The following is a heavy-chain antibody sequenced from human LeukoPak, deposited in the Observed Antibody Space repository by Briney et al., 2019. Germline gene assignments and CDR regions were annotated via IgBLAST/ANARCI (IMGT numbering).Heavy chain of an antibody. J-gene: IGHJ5*02. D-gene: IGHD6-25*01. CDR2: IYYSGST. V-gene: IGHV4-59*08. CDR3: VRRSAAAGTHWFDP. CDR1: GGSLSNYY. Sequence: PSETLSLTCSVSGGSLSNYYWSWIRQPPGKGLEWIGYIYYSGSTNYNASLKSRVTISVDTSKNQFSLKLSSVTAADTAVYYCVRRSAAAGTHWFDPWGQGTLVTVSS.